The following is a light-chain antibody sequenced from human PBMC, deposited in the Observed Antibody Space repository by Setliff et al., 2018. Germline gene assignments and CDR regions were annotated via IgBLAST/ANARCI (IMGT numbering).Light chain of an antibody. CDR2: DTV. Sequence: HSALTQPPSVSGAPGQRVTISCTGDTSNIGAGYDVHWYQQLPGTAPKLLIFDTVNRPSGVPDRFSGSKSGTSASLAITGLQAEDEADYYCQSYDDILSGHVVFGGGTKVTVL. V-gene: IGLV1-40*01. J-gene: IGLJ3*02. CDR1: TSNIGAGYD. CDR3: QSYDDILSGHVV.